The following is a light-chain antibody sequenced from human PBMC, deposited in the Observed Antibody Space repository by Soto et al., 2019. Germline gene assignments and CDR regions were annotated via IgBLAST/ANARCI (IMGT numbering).Light chain of an antibody. J-gene: IGKJ4*01. V-gene: IGKV4-1*01. CDR2: LAS. Sequence: IVMTQSPDSLAVSLGERATINCRSSQSLLYSSNNKTYLAWYQPRPGHSPKLLISLASNRESGVPDRFRGGASGAAFTLTSTSLQTEDVAVYYCQQFWSTPVSFGGGTKVEI. CDR1: QSLLYSSNNKTY. CDR3: QQFWSTPVS.